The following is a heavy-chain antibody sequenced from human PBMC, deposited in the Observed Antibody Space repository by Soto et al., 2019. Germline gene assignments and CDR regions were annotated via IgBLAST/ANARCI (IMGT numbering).Heavy chain of an antibody. CDR3: ARDGRERRIAARPVY. CDR2: ISYDGSNK. Sequence: QVQLVESGGGVVQPGRSLRLSCAASGFTFSSYAMHWVRQAPGKGLEWVAVISYDGSNKYYADSVKGRFTISRDSSKNTLYLQMNSLRAEDTAVYYCARDGRERRIAARPVYWGQGTLVTVSS. CDR1: GFTFSSYA. J-gene: IGHJ4*02. D-gene: IGHD6-6*01. V-gene: IGHV3-30-3*01.